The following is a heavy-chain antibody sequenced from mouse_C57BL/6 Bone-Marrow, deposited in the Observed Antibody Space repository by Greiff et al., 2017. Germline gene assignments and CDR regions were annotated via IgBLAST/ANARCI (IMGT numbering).Heavy chain of an antibody. D-gene: IGHD1-1*01. CDR3: ASMTTVVDWYFDV. CDR1: GFHIKDYY. J-gene: IGHJ1*03. V-gene: IGHV14-2*01. Sequence: EVQLQPSGAELVKPGASVKLSCTASGFHIKDYYMHWVKQRTEQGLAWIGRIDPEDGETKYAPKFQGKATITADTSSNTAYLQLSSLTSEDTAVYYCASMTTVVDWYFDVWGTGTTVTVSS. CDR2: IDPEDGET.